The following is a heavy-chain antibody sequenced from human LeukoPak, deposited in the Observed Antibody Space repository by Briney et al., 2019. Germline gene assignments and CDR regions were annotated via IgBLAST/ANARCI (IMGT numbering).Heavy chain of an antibody. V-gene: IGHV1-69*04. CDR1: GGTFSSYA. J-gene: IGHJ5*02. D-gene: IGHD6-6*01. CDR2: IIPIFGIA. CDR3: ARAHSSSSLDWFDP. Sequence: ASVEVSCKASGGTFSSYAISWVRQAPGQGLEWMGRIIPIFGIANYAQKFQGRVTITADKSTSTAYMELSSLRSEDTAVYYCARAHSSSSLDWFDPWGQGTLVTVSS.